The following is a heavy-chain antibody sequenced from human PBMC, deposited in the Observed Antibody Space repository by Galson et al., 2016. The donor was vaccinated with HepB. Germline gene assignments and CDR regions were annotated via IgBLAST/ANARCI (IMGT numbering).Heavy chain of an antibody. CDR3: ARDVRGSEDY. CDR2: ITRSGGTT. D-gene: IGHD1-26*01. J-gene: IGHJ4*02. CDR1: GFTFNNYD. Sequence: SLRLSCAASGFTFNNYDMHWFRQAPGKGLEWVSYITRSGGTTLYAVSVKGRFTISRDNAKNPLYLQMNSLRDEDTAVDYCARDVRGSEDYWGQGTLVTVSS. V-gene: IGHV3-48*02.